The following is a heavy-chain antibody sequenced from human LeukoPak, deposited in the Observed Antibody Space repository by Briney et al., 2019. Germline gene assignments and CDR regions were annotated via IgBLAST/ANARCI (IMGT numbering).Heavy chain of an antibody. D-gene: IGHD5-12*01. Sequence: SETLSLTCAVYGGSFSGYYWSWIRQPPGKGLEWIGEINHSGSTNYNPSLKSRVTISVDTSKNQFSLKLSSVTAADTAVYYCARDAGGATLDWGQGTLVTVSS. V-gene: IGHV4-34*01. CDR3: ARDAGGATLD. CDR1: GGSFSGYY. J-gene: IGHJ4*02. CDR2: INHSGST.